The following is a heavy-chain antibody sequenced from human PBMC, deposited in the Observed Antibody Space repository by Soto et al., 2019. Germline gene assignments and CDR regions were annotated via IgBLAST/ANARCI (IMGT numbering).Heavy chain of an antibody. J-gene: IGHJ3*02. D-gene: IGHD6-13*01. CDR3: ARDPLFAYSSSPNDAFDI. CDR1: GFTVSSNY. Sequence: EVQLVESGGGLIQPGGSLRLSCAASGFTVSSNYMSWVRQAPGKGLEWVSVIYSGGSTYYADSVKGRFTISRDNSKNTLYLQMNSLRAEDTAVYYCARDPLFAYSSSPNDAFDIWGQGTMVTVSS. V-gene: IGHV3-53*01. CDR2: IYSGGST.